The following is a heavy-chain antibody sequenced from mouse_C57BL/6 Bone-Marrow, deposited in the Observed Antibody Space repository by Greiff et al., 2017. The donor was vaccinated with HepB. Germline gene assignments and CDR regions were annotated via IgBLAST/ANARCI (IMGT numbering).Heavy chain of an antibody. CDR2: IHPNSGST. D-gene: IGHD1-1*01. V-gene: IGHV1-64*01. J-gene: IGHJ2*01. Sequence: QVQLQQPGAELVKPGASVKLSCKASGYTFTSYWMHWVKQRPGQGLEWIGMIHPNSGSTNYNEKFKSKATLTVDKSSSTAYMQLSSLTSEDSAVYYCARFTTVVATRYYFDYWGQGTTLTVSS. CDR3: ARFTTVVATRYYFDY. CDR1: GYTFTSYW.